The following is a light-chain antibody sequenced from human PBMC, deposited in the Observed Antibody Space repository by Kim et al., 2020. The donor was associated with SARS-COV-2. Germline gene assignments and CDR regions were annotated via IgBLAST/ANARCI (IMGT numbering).Light chain of an antibody. J-gene: IGKJ5*01. V-gene: IGKV4-1*01. CDR2: WAS. CDR1: QSVLYSSNNKNY. CDR3: QDYYSTPVT. Sequence: DIVMTQSPDSLAVSLGERATINCKSSQSVLYSSNNKNYLAWYQQKPGQPPKLLIYWASTRESGVPDRFSGSGSGTDFTLTISSLQAEDVAVYYCQDYYSTPVTFGQGTRLEIK.